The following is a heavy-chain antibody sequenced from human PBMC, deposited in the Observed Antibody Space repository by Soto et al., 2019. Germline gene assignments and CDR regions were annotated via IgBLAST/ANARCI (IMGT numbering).Heavy chain of an antibody. J-gene: IGHJ4*02. D-gene: IGHD3-3*01. Sequence: SETLSLTCAVYCGSFSGYYWSWIRQPPGKGLEWIGEINHSGSTNYNPSLKSRVTISVDTSKNQFSLKLSSVTAADTAVYYCARQRSPSTADLPFDYWGQGTLVTVPQ. CDR2: INHSGST. CDR3: ARQRSPSTADLPFDY. V-gene: IGHV4-34*01. CDR1: CGSFSGYY.